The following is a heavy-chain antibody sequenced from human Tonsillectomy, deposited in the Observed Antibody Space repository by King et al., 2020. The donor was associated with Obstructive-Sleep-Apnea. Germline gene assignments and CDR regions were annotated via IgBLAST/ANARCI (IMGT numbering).Heavy chain of an antibody. J-gene: IGHJ4*02. CDR1: GFTFSSYD. D-gene: IGHD5-18*01. Sequence: VQLVESGGGLVQPGGSLRLSCAASGFTFSSYDMHWVRQATGKGLEWVSAIGTAGDTYYPGSVKGRFTTSRENAKNSLYLQMNSLRAGDTAVYYCARGNTAMVPFDYWGQGTLVTVSS. V-gene: IGHV3-13*04. CDR2: IGTAGDT. CDR3: ARGNTAMVPFDY.